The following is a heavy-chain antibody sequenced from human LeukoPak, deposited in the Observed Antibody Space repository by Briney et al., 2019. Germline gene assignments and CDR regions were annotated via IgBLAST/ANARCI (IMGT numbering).Heavy chain of an antibody. J-gene: IGHJ4*02. CDR1: GGSISSSSYY. CDR3: ATTKYFDWSYYFDY. D-gene: IGHD3-9*01. V-gene: IGHV4-39*01. Sequence: PSETLSLTCTVSGGSISSSSYYWDWIRQPPGKGLEWIGSIYYSGSTYYNPSLKSRVTISVDTSKNQFSLKLSSVTAADTAVYYCATTKYFDWSYYFDYWGQGTLVTVSS. CDR2: IYYSGST.